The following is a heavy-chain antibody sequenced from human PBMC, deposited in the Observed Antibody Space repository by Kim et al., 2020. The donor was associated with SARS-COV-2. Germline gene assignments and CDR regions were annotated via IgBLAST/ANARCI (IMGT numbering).Heavy chain of an antibody. V-gene: IGHV4-59*08. CDR1: GGSINSDY. CDR2: VYYSGST. J-gene: IGHJ4*02. Sequence: SETLSLTCTVSGGSINSDYWSWIRQPPGKGLEWIGSVYYSGSTNYSPSLKSRVTISVDTSKTQFSLNLTSVTAADTAVYYCARRTYYYDSSGYIYYFDYWGQGALVTVSS. CDR3: ARRTYYYDSSGYIYYFDY. D-gene: IGHD3-22*01.